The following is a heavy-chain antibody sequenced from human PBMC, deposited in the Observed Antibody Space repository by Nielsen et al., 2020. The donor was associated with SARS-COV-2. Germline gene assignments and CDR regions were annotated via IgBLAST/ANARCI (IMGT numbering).Heavy chain of an antibody. D-gene: IGHD7-27*01. CDR3: VRDNWGRMDV. CDR2: IYSDDSA. Sequence: GESLMISCAASGFSVSSNYMSWVRQAAGKGLEWVSVIYSDDSASYADSVKGRFTVSRDNFKNMLFLQMNSLRAEDTGVYYCVRDNWGRMDVWGQGTTVTVSS. CDR1: GFSVSSNY. V-gene: IGHV3-66*01. J-gene: IGHJ6*02.